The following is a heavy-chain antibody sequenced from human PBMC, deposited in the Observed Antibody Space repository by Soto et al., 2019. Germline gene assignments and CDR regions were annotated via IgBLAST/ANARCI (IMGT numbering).Heavy chain of an antibody. Sequence: EVQLVESGGGLVQPGGSLRLSCAASGFTFSDHYMDWVRQAPGKGLEWVGRTRNKANSYTTEYAASVKGRFTISGDDSKNSLYLQMNSLKTDDTAVYYCVRVRGGGTYHFDYWGPGTLVTVSS. V-gene: IGHV3-72*01. J-gene: IGHJ4*02. CDR2: TRNKANSYTT. D-gene: IGHD3-10*01. CDR3: VRVRGGGTYHFDY. CDR1: GFTFSDHY.